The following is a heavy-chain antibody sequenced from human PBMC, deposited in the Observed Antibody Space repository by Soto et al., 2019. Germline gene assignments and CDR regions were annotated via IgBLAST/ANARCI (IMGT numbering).Heavy chain of an antibody. CDR3: ASPLSPLIYCSGGSCYSENYYYYGMDV. J-gene: IGHJ6*02. CDR1: GFTFSSYS. Sequence: KPGGSLRLSCAASGFTFSSYSMNWVRQAPGKGLEWVSSISSSSSYIYYADSVKGRFTISRDNAKNSLYLQMNSLRAEDTAVYYCASPLSPLIYCSGGSCYSENYYYYGMDVWGQGTTVTVSS. D-gene: IGHD2-15*01. CDR2: ISSSSSYI. V-gene: IGHV3-21*01.